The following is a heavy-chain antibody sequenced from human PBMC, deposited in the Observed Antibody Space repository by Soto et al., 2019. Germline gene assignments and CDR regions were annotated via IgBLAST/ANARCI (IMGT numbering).Heavy chain of an antibody. CDR3: ARGGLQGVYYGMDV. CDR1: XXXXXXYG. CDR2: IWYDGSNQ. J-gene: IGHJ6*02. V-gene: IGHV3-33*01. Sequence: QVQLVESGGGVXQXGXSLXXXXXXXXXXXXXYGMXXXRQAPGKGLEWVAIIWYDGSNQYYADSVKGRFTISRDNSKNTLYLQMNSLRAEDTAVYYCARGGLQGVYYGMDVWGQGTTVTVSS. D-gene: IGHD4-4*01.